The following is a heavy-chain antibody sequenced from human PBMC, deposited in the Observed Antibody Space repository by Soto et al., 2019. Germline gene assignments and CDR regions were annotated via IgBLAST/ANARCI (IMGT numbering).Heavy chain of an antibody. CDR1: GGSFTGYF. V-gene: IGHV4-34*01. Sequence: QVQLQQWGAGLLEPSETLSLTCVVYGGSFTGYFWSWIRQSPGTGLEWIGQINRSGSSNYNPSLKTRVNISVDTSKNEVSLKLSSVTAADTAVYFCARGPNRNDRRFDYWGLGTLVTVSS. J-gene: IGHJ4*02. CDR3: ARGPNRNDRRFDY. CDR2: INRSGSS. D-gene: IGHD1-1*01.